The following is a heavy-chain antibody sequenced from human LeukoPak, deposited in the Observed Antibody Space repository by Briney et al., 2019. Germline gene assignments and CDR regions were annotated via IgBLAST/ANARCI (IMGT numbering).Heavy chain of an antibody. CDR1: GYTFTSYA. Sequence: ASVKVSCKASGYTFTSYAMNWVRQAPGQGLEWMGWINTNTGNPTYAQGFTGRFVFSLDTSVSTAYLQISSLKAEDTAVYYCARSDHDFWSGYYKVSWFDPWGQGTLVTVSS. CDR3: ARSDHDFWSGYYKVSWFDP. V-gene: IGHV7-4-1*02. D-gene: IGHD3-3*01. CDR2: INTNTGNP. J-gene: IGHJ5*02.